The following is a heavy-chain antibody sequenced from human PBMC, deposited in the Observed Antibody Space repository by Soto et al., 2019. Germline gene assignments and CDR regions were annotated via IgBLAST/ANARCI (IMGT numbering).Heavy chain of an antibody. J-gene: IGHJ4*02. CDR1: GFTFSSYG. Sequence: QVQLVESGGGVVQPGRSLRLSCAASGFTFSSYGMHWVRQAPGKGLEWVAVIWYDGSNKYYADSVKGRFTISRDNSKNLLDLQMNSVRAEDTAVYYCARDEGYWGQGTLVTVSS. V-gene: IGHV3-33*01. CDR2: IWYDGSNK. CDR3: ARDEGY.